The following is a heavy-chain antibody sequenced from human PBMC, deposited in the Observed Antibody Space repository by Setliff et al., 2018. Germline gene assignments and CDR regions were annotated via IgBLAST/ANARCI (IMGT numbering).Heavy chain of an antibody. Sequence: PGGSLRLSCAASGFTFSTYDLHWVRQVPGKGLEWVSSIGPSGATFYTGSVKGRFTISRENAKNSLYLQMNSLRAGDTAVYYCARESAPHGVRGVGGFDIRGQGTMVTVSS. CDR3: ARESAPHGVRGVGGFDI. CDR1: GFTFSTYD. J-gene: IGHJ3*02. CDR2: IGPSGAT. D-gene: IGHD1-26*01. V-gene: IGHV3-13*01.